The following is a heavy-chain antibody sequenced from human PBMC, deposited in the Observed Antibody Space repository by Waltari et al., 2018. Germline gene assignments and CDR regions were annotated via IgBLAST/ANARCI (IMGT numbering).Heavy chain of an antibody. J-gene: IGHJ3*02. Sequence: QVQLQEAGPGLAGPSQTLSLTCTVSGDSISSSSYYWGWIRQPPGKGLEWIGSIYYSGSTYYNPSLKSRVTISVDTSKNQFSLKLSSVTAADTAVYYCASCDSDAFDIWGQGTMVTVSS. CDR3: ASCDSDAFDI. CDR2: IYYSGST. CDR1: GDSISSSSYY. V-gene: IGHV4-39*01. D-gene: IGHD3-22*01.